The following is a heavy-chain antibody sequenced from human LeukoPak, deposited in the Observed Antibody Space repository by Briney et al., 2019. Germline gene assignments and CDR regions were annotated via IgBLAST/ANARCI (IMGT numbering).Heavy chain of an antibody. Sequence: GGSLRLSCAASGFTFDDYGMSWVRQAPGKGLEWVSGINWNGGSTGYADSVKGRFTIARDNAKNSLYLQMNSLRAEDTALYYCAREKPFYDSSGYLIDYWGQGTLVTVSS. J-gene: IGHJ4*02. V-gene: IGHV3-20*04. CDR1: GFTFDDYG. CDR3: AREKPFYDSSGYLIDY. D-gene: IGHD3-22*01. CDR2: INWNGGST.